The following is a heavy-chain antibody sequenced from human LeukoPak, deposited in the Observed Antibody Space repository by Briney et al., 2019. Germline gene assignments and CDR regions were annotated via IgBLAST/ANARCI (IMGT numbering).Heavy chain of an antibody. CDR2: ISSSSSYT. V-gene: IGHV3-11*06. CDR3: ARGGITPLHY. CDR1: GFTFSEYY. J-gene: IGHJ4*02. Sequence: GGSLRLSCAASGFTFSEYYMSWIRQAPGKGLEWVSYISSSSSYTNYADSVKGRFTISRDNAKNSLYLQMNSLRAEDTAVYYCARGGITPLHYWGQGTLVTVSS. D-gene: IGHD4-23*01.